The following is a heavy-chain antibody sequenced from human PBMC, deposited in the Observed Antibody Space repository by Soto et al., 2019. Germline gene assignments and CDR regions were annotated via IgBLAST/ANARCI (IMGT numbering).Heavy chain of an antibody. V-gene: IGHV4-61*01. CDR2: IYYGGST. CDR1: GGSVSSGSYY. CDR3: ARRPPEEYLFDY. J-gene: IGHJ4*02. D-gene: IGHD6-6*01. Sequence: PSETLSLTCTVSGGSVSSGSYYWSWIRQPPGKGLEWIGYIYYGGSTHYNPSLKSRVTISVDTSKNQFSLKLSSVTAADTAVYYCARRPPEEYLFDYWGQGTLVTVSS.